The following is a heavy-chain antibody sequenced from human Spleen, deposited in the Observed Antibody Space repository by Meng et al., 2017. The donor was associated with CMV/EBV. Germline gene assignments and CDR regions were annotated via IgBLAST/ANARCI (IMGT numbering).Heavy chain of an antibody. CDR2: IIPILGIA. CDR1: GGTFSSYA. CDR3: ARDPLRGSYSPYYYYGMDV. V-gene: IGHV1-69*10. D-gene: IGHD1-26*01. Sequence: SVKVSCKASGGTFSSYAISWVRQAPGQGLEWMGGIIPILGIANYAQKVQGRVTITADKSTSTAYMELSSLRSEDTAVYHCARDPLRGSYSPYYYYGMDVWGQGTTVTVSS. J-gene: IGHJ6*02.